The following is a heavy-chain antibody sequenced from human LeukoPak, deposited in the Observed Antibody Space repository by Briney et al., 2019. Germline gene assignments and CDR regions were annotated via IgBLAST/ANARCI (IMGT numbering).Heavy chain of an antibody. CDR2: THTSGST. Sequence: SDTLSLTCTVSGGSVSNYYWTWIRQPAGKGLEWIGRTHTSGSTNYNPSLKSRVTMSVDTSKNQFFLKLSSVTAADTAVYYCARGRWKAGMDTPYYFDYWGQGTLVTVSS. CDR1: GGSVSNYY. V-gene: IGHV4-4*07. CDR3: ARGRWKAGMDTPYYFDY. D-gene: IGHD5-18*01. J-gene: IGHJ4*02.